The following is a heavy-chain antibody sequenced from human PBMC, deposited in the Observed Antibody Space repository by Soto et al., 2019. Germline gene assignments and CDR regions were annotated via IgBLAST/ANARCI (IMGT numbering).Heavy chain of an antibody. V-gene: IGHV3-74*01. J-gene: IGHJ5*02. CDR2: MSGDGKTI. Sequence: GGSLRLSCAASGFTFSNYFMHWVRQVPGEGLVWVSRMSGDGKTISYADSVKGRFTISRDNAKNTIYLQMNSLRVEDTAVYYCARTYVPGIAGFDPWGQGTLVTVSS. CDR1: GFTFSNYF. D-gene: IGHD1-1*01. CDR3: ARTYVPGIAGFDP.